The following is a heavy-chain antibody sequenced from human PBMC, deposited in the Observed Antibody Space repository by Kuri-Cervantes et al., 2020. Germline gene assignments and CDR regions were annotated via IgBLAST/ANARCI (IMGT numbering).Heavy chain of an antibody. V-gene: IGHV1-18*01. CDR1: GYTFTSYG. J-gene: IGHJ4*02. CDR3: ASRSFWGGSWPYYFDY. D-gene: IGHD3-3*01. CDR2: ISAYNGNT. Sequence: ASVKVSCKASGYTFTSYGISWVRQAPGQGLEWMGWISAYNGNTNYAQKLQGRVTMTTDTSTSTAYMELRSLRSEDTAVYYCASRSFWGGSWPYYFDYWGQGTLVTVSS.